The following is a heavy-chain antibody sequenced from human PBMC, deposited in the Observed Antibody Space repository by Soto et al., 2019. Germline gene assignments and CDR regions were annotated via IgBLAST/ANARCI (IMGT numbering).Heavy chain of an antibody. V-gene: IGHV1-69*13. CDR1: GGTFSSYA. CDR2: IIPIFGTA. Sequence: GGSVKVSCKASGGTFSSYAISWVRQAPGQGLEWMGGIIPIFGTANYAQKFQGRVTITADESTSTAYMELSSLRSEDTAVYYCATSTAIVVVIHEYFQHWGQGTLVTVSS. CDR3: ATSTAIVVVIHEYFQH. D-gene: IGHD3-22*01. J-gene: IGHJ1*01.